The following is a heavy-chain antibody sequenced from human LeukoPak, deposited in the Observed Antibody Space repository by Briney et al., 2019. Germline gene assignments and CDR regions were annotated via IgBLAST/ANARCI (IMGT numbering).Heavy chain of an antibody. CDR3: ARVSAIFGVVIPPDY. D-gene: IGHD3-3*01. J-gene: IGHJ4*02. Sequence: GSLRLSCAASGFTVSSNYMSWVRQAPGKGLEWVSVIYSGGSTYYADSVKGRFTISRDNAKNSLYLQMNSLRAEDTAVYYCARVSAIFGVVIPPDYWGQGTLVTVSS. CDR2: IYSGGST. V-gene: IGHV3-53*01. CDR1: GFTVSSNY.